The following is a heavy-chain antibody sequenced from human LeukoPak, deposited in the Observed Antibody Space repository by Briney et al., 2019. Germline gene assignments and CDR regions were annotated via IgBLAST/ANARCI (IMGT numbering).Heavy chain of an antibody. V-gene: IGHV3-23*01. CDR2: ISGSGNST. CDR3: AKLSYSSGRDY. J-gene: IGHJ4*02. D-gene: IGHD6-19*01. Sequence: GGSLTLSCAASGFTFSSYAMSWVRQAPGRGREWFSSISGSGNSTYHADYVQGRLTISRDNSKNTLYLQMISLRAEDTAVYYCAKLSYSSGRDYWGQGTLVTVSS. CDR1: GFTFSSYA.